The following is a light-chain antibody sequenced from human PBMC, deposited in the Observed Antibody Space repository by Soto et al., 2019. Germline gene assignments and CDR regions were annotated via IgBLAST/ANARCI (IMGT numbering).Light chain of an antibody. CDR2: DNT. V-gene: IGLV1-40*01. J-gene: IGLJ3*02. Sequence: QSVLTQPPSVSGAPGQKVTISCTGSTSNIGTHWPVHWFQQLPGTAPKLLIYDNTNRPSGVPDRFSGSKSGTSASLAITGLQAEDEADYYCQSYDNSLSAWVFGGGTQLPS. CDR3: QSYDNSLSAWV. CDR1: TSNIGTHWP.